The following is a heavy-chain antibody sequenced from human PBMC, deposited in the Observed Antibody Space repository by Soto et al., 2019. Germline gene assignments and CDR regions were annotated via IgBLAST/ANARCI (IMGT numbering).Heavy chain of an antibody. D-gene: IGHD4-17*01. J-gene: IGHJ3*02. CDR3: ARVVSSVTTMIVEAFDI. Sequence: QVQLVQSGAEVKKPGSSVKVSCKASGGTFSSYAISWVRQAPGQGLEWMGGIIPIFGTANYAQKFQGRVTITADESTSTAYMELSSRRSEDTAVYYCARVVSSVTTMIVEAFDIWGQGTMVTVSS. V-gene: IGHV1-69*12. CDR1: GGTFSSYA. CDR2: IIPIFGTA.